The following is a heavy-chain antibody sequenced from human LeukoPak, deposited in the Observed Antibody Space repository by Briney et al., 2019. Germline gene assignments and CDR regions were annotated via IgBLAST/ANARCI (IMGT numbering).Heavy chain of an antibody. CDR1: GGAVSGYY. V-gene: IGHV4-59*02. J-gene: IGHJ4*02. D-gene: IGHD4-17*01. Sequence: SEPLPLTCTVSGGAVSGYYWSWIRQPPGKGLEWIGYISYSGNTNYNPSLKSRVTISVDTSKNQFSLKVSSVTAADTAVYYCARGAARGVTTLDYWGQGTLVTVSS. CDR2: ISYSGNT. CDR3: ARGAARGVTTLDY.